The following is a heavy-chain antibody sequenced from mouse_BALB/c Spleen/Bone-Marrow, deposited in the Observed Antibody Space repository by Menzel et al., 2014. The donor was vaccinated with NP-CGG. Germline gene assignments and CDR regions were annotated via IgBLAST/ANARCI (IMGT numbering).Heavy chain of an antibody. V-gene: IGHV5-17*02. Sequence: EVKLMESGGGLVQPGVSRKLSCAASGFTFSSFGMHWVRQAPEKGLEWVAYISSGSSTIYYADTVMGRFTISRDNPKNTLFLQMTSLRSEDTAMYYCVRSGSSSGYFDYWGQGTTLTVSS. J-gene: IGHJ2*01. D-gene: IGHD1-1*01. CDR2: ISSGSSTI. CDR3: VRSGSSSGYFDY. CDR1: GFTFSSFG.